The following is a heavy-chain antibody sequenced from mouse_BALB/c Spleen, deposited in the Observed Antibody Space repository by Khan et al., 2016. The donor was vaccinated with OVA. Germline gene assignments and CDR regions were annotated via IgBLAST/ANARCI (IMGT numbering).Heavy chain of an antibody. V-gene: IGHV3-2*02. J-gene: IGHJ2*01. D-gene: IGHD1-1*01. CDR3: ARSVTITTVVATDFDY. CDR1: GYSITSDYA. Sequence: EVQLQESGPGLVKPSQSLSLTCTVTGYSITSDYAWNWIRQFPENKLEWMGYISYSGRTSYNPSLKSRISITRDTSKNQFFLQLNSVTTEDTATYYGARSVTITTVVATDFDYWGQGTTLTVSS. CDR2: ISYSGRT.